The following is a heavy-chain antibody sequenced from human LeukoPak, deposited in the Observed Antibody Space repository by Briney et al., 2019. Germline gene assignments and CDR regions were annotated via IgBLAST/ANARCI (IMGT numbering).Heavy chain of an antibody. CDR3: ARDFNYDYVWGSYPLGAFDI. CDR1: GGSISSYY. V-gene: IGHV4-59*01. J-gene: IGHJ3*02. Sequence: SETLSLTCTVSGGSISSYYWSWIRQPPGKGLEWIGYIYYSGSTNYNPSLKSRVTISVDTSKNQFSLKLSSVTAADTAVYYCARDFNYDYVWGSYPLGAFDIWGQGTMVTVSS. CDR2: IYYSGST. D-gene: IGHD3-16*02.